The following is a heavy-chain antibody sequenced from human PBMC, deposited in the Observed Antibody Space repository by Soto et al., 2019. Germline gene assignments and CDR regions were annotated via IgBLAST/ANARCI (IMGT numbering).Heavy chain of an antibody. V-gene: IGHV3-7*01. J-gene: IGHJ4*02. D-gene: IGHD3-22*01. CDR1: GLTLSTYW. CDR2: IKKDGSET. Sequence: GSLRLSCDASGLTLSTYWMSWIRQGPGKGLDLVANIKKDGSETYYVDSVSGRFTISRDNAKNSLYMQMXRVRAEDTATYYCARAGYYDTTSYWLEDYWTQGTLVTVPS. CDR3: ARAGYYDTTSYWLEDY.